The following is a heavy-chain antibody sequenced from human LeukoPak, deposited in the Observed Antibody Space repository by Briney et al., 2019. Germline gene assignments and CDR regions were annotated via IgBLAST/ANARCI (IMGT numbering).Heavy chain of an antibody. CDR2: TYYRSKWYN. V-gene: IGHV6-1*01. CDR3: AREPSITTTYYYGSGSYDP. D-gene: IGHD3-10*01. J-gene: IGHJ5*02. Sequence: SQTLSLTCAISGDSVSSNSAAWNWIRQSPSRGLEWLGRTYYRSKWYNDYAVSVKSRITINPDTSKNQFSLQLNSVTPEDTAVYYCAREPSITTTYYYGSGSYDPWGQGTLVTVSS. CDR1: GDSVSSNSAA.